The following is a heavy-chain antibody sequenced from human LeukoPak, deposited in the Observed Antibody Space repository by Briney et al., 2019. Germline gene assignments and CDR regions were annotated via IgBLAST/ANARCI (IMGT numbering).Heavy chain of an antibody. CDR1: GYTFTSYG. CDR3: ARDYYDSSGSYFDY. Sequence: ASVKVSCKASGYTFTSYGISWVRQAPGQGLEWMGWISAYNGNTNYAQKFQGRVTMTRDTSISTAYMELSRLRSDDTAVYYCARDYYDSSGSYFDYWGQGTLVTVSS. D-gene: IGHD3-22*01. V-gene: IGHV1-18*01. J-gene: IGHJ4*02. CDR2: ISAYNGNT.